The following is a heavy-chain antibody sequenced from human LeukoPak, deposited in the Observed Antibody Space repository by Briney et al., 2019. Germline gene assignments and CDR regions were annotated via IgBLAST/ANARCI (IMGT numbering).Heavy chain of an antibody. Sequence: GGSLRLYCAASGFTFSSYGMHWVRQAPGKGLEWVAFIRYDGSNKYYADPVKGRFTISRDNSKNTLFLQMNSLRAEDTAVYYCAKGSKEVLFTRDHHMDVWGKGTTVTISS. D-gene: IGHD3-3*01. V-gene: IGHV3-30*02. CDR2: IRYDGSNK. J-gene: IGHJ6*03. CDR3: AKGSKEVLFTRDHHMDV. CDR1: GFTFSSYG.